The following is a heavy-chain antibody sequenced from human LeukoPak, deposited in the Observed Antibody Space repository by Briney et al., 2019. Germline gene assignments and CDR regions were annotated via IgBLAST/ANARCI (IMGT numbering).Heavy chain of an antibody. CDR3: ARHYLRGASSGYSGIDV. CDR2: IYSSVNT. V-gene: IGHV4-59*08. CDR1: GGSISSFY. D-gene: IGHD5-12*01. J-gene: IGHJ3*01. Sequence: PSETLSLTCTVSGGSISSFYWSWIRQPPGKGLEWIGYIYSSVNTNSNPSLKSRVTILIDTSKNQFSLKLSSVTAADTAMYFCARHYLRGASSGYSGIDVWGQGTMVTVSS.